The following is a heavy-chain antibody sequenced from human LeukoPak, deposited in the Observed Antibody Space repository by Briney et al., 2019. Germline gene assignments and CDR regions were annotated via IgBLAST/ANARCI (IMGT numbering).Heavy chain of an antibody. J-gene: IGHJ6*04. CDR1: GFTVSSNY. Sequence: GGSLRLSCAASGFTVSSNYMSWVRQAPGKGLEWGSVIYSGGSTYYADSVKGRFTISRDNSKNTLYLQMNSLRAEDTAVYYCARDWGLLDYYGMDVWGKGTTVTVSS. CDR2: IYSGGST. D-gene: IGHD3-16*01. CDR3: ARDWGLLDYYGMDV. V-gene: IGHV3-53*01.